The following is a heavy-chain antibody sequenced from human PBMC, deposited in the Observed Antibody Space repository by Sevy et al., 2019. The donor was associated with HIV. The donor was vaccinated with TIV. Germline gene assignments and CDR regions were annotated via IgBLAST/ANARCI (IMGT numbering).Heavy chain of an antibody. V-gene: IGHV3-11*01. J-gene: IGHJ5*02. D-gene: IGHD3-3*01. Sequence: GGSLRLSCAASGFTFSDYYMSWVRQAPGKGLEWVSYISSSGSTIYYADSVKGRFTISRDNAKNSLYLQMNSLRAEDTAVYYCARDPTYSDFWSGYYTGWFDPWGQGTLVTVSS. CDR2: ISSSGSTI. CDR1: GFTFSDYY. CDR3: ARDPTYSDFWSGYYTGWFDP.